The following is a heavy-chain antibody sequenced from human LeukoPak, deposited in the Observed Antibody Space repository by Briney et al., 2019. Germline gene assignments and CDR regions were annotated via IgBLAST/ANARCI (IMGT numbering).Heavy chain of an antibody. CDR3: ARVISLYYFDY. CDR1: GFTFSSYW. CDR2: INSDGSST. Sequence: PGGSLRLSCAASGFTFSSYWMHWVRQAPGRGLVWVSRINSDGSSTSYADSVKGRFTISRDNAKNTLYLQMNSLRAEDTAVYYCARVISLYYFDYWGQGTLVTVSS. J-gene: IGHJ4*02. D-gene: IGHD3-16*02. V-gene: IGHV3-74*01.